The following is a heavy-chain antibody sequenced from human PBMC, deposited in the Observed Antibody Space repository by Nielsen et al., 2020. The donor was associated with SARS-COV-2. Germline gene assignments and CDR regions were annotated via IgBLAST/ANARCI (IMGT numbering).Heavy chain of an antibody. D-gene: IGHD1-14*01. J-gene: IGHJ4*02. V-gene: IGHV1-46*01. CDR2: INLSAGST. CDR3: ATPTTVDYFDY. Sequence: ASVKVSCKASGDTFPIDNIHWLRQAPGQGLEWIGIINLSAGSTDSAQKFKGRVTMTRDTSASTVYLALTSLKSEDTAVYYCATPTTVDYFDYWGQGTLVTVSS. CDR1: GDTFPIDN.